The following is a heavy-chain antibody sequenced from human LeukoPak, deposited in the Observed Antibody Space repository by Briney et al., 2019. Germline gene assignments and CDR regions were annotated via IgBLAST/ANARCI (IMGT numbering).Heavy chain of an antibody. J-gene: IGHJ4*02. D-gene: IGHD4-17*01. CDR3: AREGDYNFDY. V-gene: IGHV3-30*04. CDR2: ISHDGSNK. Sequence: GGSLRLSCAASGFTFRSYAMYWVRQAPGKGLEWVAVISHDGSNKYHADSVKGRFTISRDNSKNTVFLQVNSLRGEDTAVYYCAREGDYNFDYWGQGTLVTVSS. CDR1: GFTFRSYA.